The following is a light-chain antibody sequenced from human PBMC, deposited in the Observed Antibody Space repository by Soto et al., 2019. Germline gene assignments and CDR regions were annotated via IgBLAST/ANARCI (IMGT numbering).Light chain of an antibody. CDR3: QHHGSSFRGT. Sequence: IGLTQSPSTQTLSPGERATLSCRASQSVSSSYLAWYQQKLGQAPRLLIYGASSRATGIPDRFSGSGSGTDFTLTISRLEPEYFAVYSCQHHGSSFRGTFAQGTKV. CDR1: QSVSSSY. V-gene: IGKV3-20*01. CDR2: GAS. J-gene: IGKJ1*01.